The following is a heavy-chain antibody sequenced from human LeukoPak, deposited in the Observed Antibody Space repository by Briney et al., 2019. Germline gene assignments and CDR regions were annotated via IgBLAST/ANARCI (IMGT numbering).Heavy chain of an antibody. D-gene: IGHD3-22*01. CDR2: IYCDDDK. Sequence: KESGPTLVKPTQTLTLTCTFSGFSLSTSGVGMGWIRQPPGKALEWLAVIYCDDDKRYSPSLRNRLTITKDTSKNQVVLSVTNMDPVDTATYYCAHTGHYYDRNNANWYFDLWGRGTLVTVSS. CDR1: GFSLSTSGVG. CDR3: AHTGHYYDRNNANWYFDL. J-gene: IGHJ2*01. V-gene: IGHV2-5*02.